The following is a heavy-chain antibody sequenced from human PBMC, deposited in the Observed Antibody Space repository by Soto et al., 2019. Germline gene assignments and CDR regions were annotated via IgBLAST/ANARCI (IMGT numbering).Heavy chain of an antibody. CDR1: GGSFSGYY. V-gene: IGHV4-34*01. Sequence: SETLSLTCAVYGGSFSGYYWSWIRQPPGKGLEWIGEINHSGSTNYNPSLKSRVTISVDTSKNHFSLKLSSVTAADTAVYYCARGVTTRWLPSDAFDIWGQGTMFTVSS. CDR3: ARGVTTRWLPSDAFDI. D-gene: IGHD4-17*01. CDR2: INHSGST. J-gene: IGHJ3*02.